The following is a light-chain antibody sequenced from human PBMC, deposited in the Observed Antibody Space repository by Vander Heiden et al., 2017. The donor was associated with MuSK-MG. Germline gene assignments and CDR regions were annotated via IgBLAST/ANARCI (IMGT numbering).Light chain of an antibody. CDR3: LKNNSPPPLT. CDR1: QGIRVY. Sequence: DIQMTQSPSSLSASVGDRVTITCRASQGIRVYLAWYQQKPGKGTELLMYAASTLQSGVPSRFSGSGFGTDFTLTISNRQPEDVATYYCLKNNSPPPLTFGGGTKVEIK. CDR2: AAS. J-gene: IGKJ4*01. V-gene: IGKV1-27*01.